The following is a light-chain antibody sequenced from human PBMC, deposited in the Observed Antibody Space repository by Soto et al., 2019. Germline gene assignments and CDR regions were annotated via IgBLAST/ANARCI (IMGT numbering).Light chain of an antibody. CDR3: SAWDASLNGYV. CDR1: SSKIGSKT. CDR2: SNY. V-gene: IGLV1-44*01. J-gene: IGLJ1*01. Sequence: QSVLTQPPSASGAPRQRLTISFFGSSSKIGSKTVNWYQQLPGTAPKLLIYSNYQRPSGVPFRFSGSKSGTSASLAISGLQSEDEADYYCSAWDASLNGYVFGTGTKVTVL.